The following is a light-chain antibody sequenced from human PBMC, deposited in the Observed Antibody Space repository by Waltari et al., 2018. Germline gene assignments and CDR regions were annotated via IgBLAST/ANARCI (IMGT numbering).Light chain of an antibody. CDR3: SSYAASNTF. CDR1: SSDIGSSIL. Sequence: QSALTQPASVSGSPGQSITLSCTGTSSDIGSSILVSWYQQHPGKAPRLMIYDVNRRPAGVFVRFSGFKSGNTAPLTISGLQAEDEGDYYCSSYAASNTFFGGGTKVTVL. V-gene: IGLV2-23*02. CDR2: DVN. J-gene: IGLJ2*01.